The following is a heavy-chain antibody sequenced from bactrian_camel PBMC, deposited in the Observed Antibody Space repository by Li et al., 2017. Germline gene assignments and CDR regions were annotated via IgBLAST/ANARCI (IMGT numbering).Heavy chain of an antibody. Sequence: HVQLVESGGGSVQAGGSLRLSCKVSGHSRGSNCVGWYRLPPGRAPAEREGIAAIRRDGGETWYAASVKGRFTISRDSGKNTAYLQMNSLKPEDTAMYYCAADTPDLGPQGWACPRGEEGEDGYEYWGQGTQVTVS. CDR2: IRRDGGET. CDR3: AADTPDLGPQGWACPRGEEGEDGYEY. CDR1: GHSRGSNC. J-gene: IGHJ4*01. V-gene: IGHV3S45*01. D-gene: IGHD5*01.